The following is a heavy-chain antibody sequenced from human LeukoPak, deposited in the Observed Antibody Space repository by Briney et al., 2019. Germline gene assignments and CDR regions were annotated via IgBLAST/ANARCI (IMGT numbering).Heavy chain of an antibody. Sequence: PSETLSLTCTVFGDSVSSVYSWGWIRQPPGKGLEWIGSISYPGSTYYNPSLNSRATISADTSKNQFSLRLTSVTAADTAVYYCARLRGPTTGQPIFDYWGQGTLVSVSS. V-gene: IGHV4-39*01. CDR1: GDSVSSVYS. J-gene: IGHJ4*02. D-gene: IGHD1-1*01. CDR3: ARLRGPTTGQPIFDY. CDR2: ISYPGST.